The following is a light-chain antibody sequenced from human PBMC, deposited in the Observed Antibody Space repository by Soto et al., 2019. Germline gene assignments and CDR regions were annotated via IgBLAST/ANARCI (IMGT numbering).Light chain of an antibody. Sequence: QSALTQPASVSGSPGQSITISCTGTSSDVGGYNYVSWYQQHPGKAPKLMIYDVSNRPSGVSNRFSGSKSGDTASLTISGLQAEDEADYYCCSYISSSTPFVFGTGTKLTVL. V-gene: IGLV2-14*01. J-gene: IGLJ1*01. CDR2: DVS. CDR3: CSYISSSTPFV. CDR1: SSDVGGYNY.